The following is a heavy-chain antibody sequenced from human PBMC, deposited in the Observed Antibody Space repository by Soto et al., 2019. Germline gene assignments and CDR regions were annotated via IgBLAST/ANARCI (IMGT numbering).Heavy chain of an antibody. CDR3: ARGSTRIRGLFDY. J-gene: IGHJ4*02. CDR2: IYNSEST. CDR1: GGSISSYY. Sequence: PSETLSLTCTVSGGSISSYYWCWIRQTPGKGLQWIGEIYNSESTNYNPSLKSRVTISVDKSKDQFSLKLTSLTAADTAIYYCARGSTRIRGLFDYWGQGLLVTVSS. V-gene: IGHV4-4*08. D-gene: IGHD2-15*01.